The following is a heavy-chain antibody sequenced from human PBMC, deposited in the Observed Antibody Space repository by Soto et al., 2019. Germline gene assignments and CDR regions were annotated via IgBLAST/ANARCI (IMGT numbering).Heavy chain of an antibody. D-gene: IGHD2-2*01. CDR1: GFSLSTYA. CDR2: ISAGGGNT. J-gene: IGHJ5*02. Sequence: EVQLLESGGGLVQPGGSLRLSCAVSGFSLSTYAMSWVRQAPGMGLEWVSGISAGGGNTYYADSVRGRFTISRDNSKDTLYLQITSLRAEDTAFYYCAKHAEYQLVSWFDPWGQGTLVTVSS. V-gene: IGHV3-23*01. CDR3: AKHAEYQLVSWFDP.